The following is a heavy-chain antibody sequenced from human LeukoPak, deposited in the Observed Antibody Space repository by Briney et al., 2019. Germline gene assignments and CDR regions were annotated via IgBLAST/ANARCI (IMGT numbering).Heavy chain of an antibody. J-gene: IGHJ4*02. CDR3: ANKGYCSSTSCYYFDY. CDR2: ISGSGGST. V-gene: IGHV3-23*01. CDR1: GFTFSSYA. D-gene: IGHD2-2*01. Sequence: GGSLRLSCAASGFTFSSYAMSWVRQAPGKGLEWVSAISGSGGSTYYADSVKGRFTISRDNSKNTLYLQMNSLRAEDTAVYYCANKGYCSSTSCYYFDYWGQGTLVTVSS.